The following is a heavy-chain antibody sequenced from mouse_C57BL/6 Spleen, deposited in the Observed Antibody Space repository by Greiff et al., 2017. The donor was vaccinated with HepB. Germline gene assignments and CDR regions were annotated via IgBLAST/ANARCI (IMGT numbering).Heavy chain of an antibody. CDR1: GYTFTSYW. V-gene: IGHV1-69*01. CDR2: IDPSDSYT. CDR3: ARGLPNSYFDY. Sequence: QVQLQQSGAELVMPGASVKLSCKASGYTFTSYWMHWVKQRPGQGLEWIGEIDPSDSYTNYNQKFKGKSTLTVDKSSSTAYMQLSSLTSEDSAVYYCARGLPNSYFDYWGQGTTLTVSS. J-gene: IGHJ2*01. D-gene: IGHD4-1*01.